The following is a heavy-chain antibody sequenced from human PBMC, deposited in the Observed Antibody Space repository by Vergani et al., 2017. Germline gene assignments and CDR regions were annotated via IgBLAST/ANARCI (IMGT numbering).Heavy chain of an antibody. Sequence: EVELVQSGPEMRKPGASLKISCKGSEYSFGNYWIGWVRQMPGKGLEWMGIIYPADSDTRYSPSFQGQVTISADKSIITAFLQWDSLKASDTALYYCARHTTYTDSWGQGTLVTVSS. J-gene: IGHJ4*02. CDR1: EYSFGNYW. CDR3: ARHTTYTDS. V-gene: IGHV5-51*01. CDR2: IYPADSDT. D-gene: IGHD1-1*01.